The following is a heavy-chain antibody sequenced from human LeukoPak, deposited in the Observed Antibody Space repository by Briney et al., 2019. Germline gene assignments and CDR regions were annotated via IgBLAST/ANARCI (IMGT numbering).Heavy chain of an antibody. V-gene: IGHV3-23*01. J-gene: IGHJ4*02. CDR3: AIMHPYYDGSGYWVQ. Sequence: GGSLRLSCAASGLTFSSYAMSWVRQAPGKGLEWVSGMSTSGGSSSYADSVKCLFTISRDNPRNTLYMQMNSLRAEDTALYYCAIMHPYYDGSGYWVQWGQGTLVTVSS. D-gene: IGHD3-22*01. CDR2: MSTSGGSS. CDR1: GLTFSSYA.